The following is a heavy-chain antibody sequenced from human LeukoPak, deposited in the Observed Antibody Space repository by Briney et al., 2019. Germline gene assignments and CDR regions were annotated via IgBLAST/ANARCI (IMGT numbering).Heavy chain of an antibody. J-gene: IGHJ4*02. V-gene: IGHV3-7*01. CDR3: ARTNPLLLYAIDY. Sequence: PGGSLRLSCAASGFTFSSYWMSWVRQAPGKGLEGVANIKQDGSEKYYVDSVKGRFTISRDNAKNSLYLQMHSLRAEDTAVYYCARTNPLLLYAIDYWGQGTLVTVSS. CDR2: IKQDGSEK. D-gene: IGHD2-2*02. CDR1: GFTFSSYW.